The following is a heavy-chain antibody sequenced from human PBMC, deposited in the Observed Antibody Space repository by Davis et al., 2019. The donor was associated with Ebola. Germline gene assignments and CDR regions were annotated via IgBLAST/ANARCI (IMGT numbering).Heavy chain of an antibody. CDR3: ARRRTWYGTGLDY. CDR1: CYTFNSYG. V-gene: IGHV1-18*04. J-gene: IGHJ4*02. CDR2: ISAYNGNT. Sequence: ASVKVSCKASCYTFNSYGIAWVRQAPGQGLEWMGWISAYNGNTNYAQKLQDRVTLTTDTSTTTAYMEVGGLRSDDTAVYYCARRRTWYGTGLDYWGQGTLVTVSS. D-gene: IGHD6-13*01.